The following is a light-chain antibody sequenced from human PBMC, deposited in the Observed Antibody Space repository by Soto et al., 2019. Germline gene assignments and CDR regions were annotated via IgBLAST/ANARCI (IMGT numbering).Light chain of an antibody. CDR3: QQRSNQYT. CDR1: QSVSSY. V-gene: IGKV3-11*01. Sequence: EIVLPQSPATLSLSPGERATLSCRASQSVSSYLAWYQQKPGQAPRLLIYDASNRATGIPARFSGSGSGTDFTLTISSLEPEDFAVYYWQQRSNQYTFGQGTKLEIK. J-gene: IGKJ2*01. CDR2: DAS.